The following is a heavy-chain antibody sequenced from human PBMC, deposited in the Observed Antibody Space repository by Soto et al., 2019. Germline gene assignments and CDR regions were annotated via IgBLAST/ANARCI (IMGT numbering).Heavy chain of an antibody. Sequence: PGGSLKISCAASGFPFRSYAMTWVRQAPGKGLEWVSDISGSGGSTHYADSVKGRFTISRDNSKDTLYLQMSSLRAEDTAVYYCARARYIVVPFDYWGQGTLVTVSS. V-gene: IGHV3-23*01. J-gene: IGHJ4*02. CDR3: ARARYIVVPFDY. D-gene: IGHD2-2*01. CDR2: ISGSGGST. CDR1: GFPFRSYA.